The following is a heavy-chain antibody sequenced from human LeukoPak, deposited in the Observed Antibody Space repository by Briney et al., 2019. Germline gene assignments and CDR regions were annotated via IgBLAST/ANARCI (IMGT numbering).Heavy chain of an antibody. J-gene: IGHJ4*02. CDR3: ARATGYSSRGYFDY. D-gene: IGHD6-13*01. V-gene: IGHV4-34*01. CDR2: INHSGST. CDR1: GGSFSGYY. Sequence: SETLSLTCAVYGGSFSGYYWSWIRQPPGKGPEWIGEINHSGSTNYNPSLKSRVTISVDTSKNQFSLKLSSVTAADTAVYYCARATGYSSRGYFDYWGQGTLVTVSS.